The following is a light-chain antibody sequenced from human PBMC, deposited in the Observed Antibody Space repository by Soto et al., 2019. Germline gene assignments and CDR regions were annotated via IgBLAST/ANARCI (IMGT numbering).Light chain of an antibody. CDR2: GAS. CDR1: QSVSSSY. CDR3: HQYGSLYT. J-gene: IGKJ2*01. V-gene: IGKV3-20*01. Sequence: EIVLTQSPGILSLSPGERATLSCRASQSVSSSYLAWYQQKPGQAPRLLIYGASSRATGIPDRFSGSGSGTDFTLTISRLEPEDFAVYYCHQYGSLYTFGQGTKLEIK.